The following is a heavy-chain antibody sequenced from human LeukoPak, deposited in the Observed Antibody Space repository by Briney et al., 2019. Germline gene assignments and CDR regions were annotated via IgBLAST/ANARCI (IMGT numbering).Heavy chain of an antibody. CDR2: ISGSGGST. CDR3: ARDQPLTRYYFDSSGYFGLDY. J-gene: IGHJ4*02. CDR1: GFTFSSYA. D-gene: IGHD3-22*01. Sequence: GGSLRLSCAASGFTFSSYAMSWVRQAPGKGLEWVSAISGSGGSTYYADSVKGRFTISRDNSKNTLYLQMNSLRAEDTAVYYCARDQPLTRYYFDSSGYFGLDYWGQGTLVTVSS. V-gene: IGHV3-23*01.